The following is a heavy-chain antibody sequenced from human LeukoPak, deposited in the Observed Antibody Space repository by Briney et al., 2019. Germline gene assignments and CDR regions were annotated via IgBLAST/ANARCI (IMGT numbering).Heavy chain of an antibody. CDR1: GFTFNNYW. V-gene: IGHV3-7*01. Sequence: GGSLRLSCAASGFTFNNYWMTWFRQAPGKGLEWVANIKPDGTEIYYVDSVRGRFIVSRDNAENSLYLQMNSLRVEDTAVYYCAKAPPYKKYFDYWGQGTLVTVSS. J-gene: IGHJ4*02. CDR2: IKPDGTEI. CDR3: AKAPPYKKYFDY. D-gene: IGHD1-1*01.